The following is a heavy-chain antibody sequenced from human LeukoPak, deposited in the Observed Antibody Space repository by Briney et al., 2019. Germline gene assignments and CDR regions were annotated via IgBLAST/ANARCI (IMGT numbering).Heavy chain of an antibody. CDR1: GYTFTSYG. Sequence: ASVKVSCKASGYTFTSYGISWVRQAPGRGLEWMGWISAYNGNTNYAQKLQGRVTMTTDTSTSTAYMELRSLRSDDTAVYYCARVLFLGVATFYYYGMDVWGQGTTVTVSS. CDR3: ARVLFLGVATFYYYGMDV. D-gene: IGHD5-12*01. J-gene: IGHJ6*02. V-gene: IGHV1-18*01. CDR2: ISAYNGNT.